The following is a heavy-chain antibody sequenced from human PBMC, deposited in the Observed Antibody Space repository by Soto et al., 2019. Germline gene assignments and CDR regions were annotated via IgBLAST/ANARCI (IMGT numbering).Heavy chain of an antibody. CDR3: AKGDTTMITDYYAMDV. CDR2: ISGSGGSE. J-gene: IGHJ6*02. D-gene: IGHD5-18*01. CDR1: GFTFTSYA. Sequence: SLRLSCAVSGFTFTSYAMTWVRQAPGKGLEWVSAISGSGGSEFYADSVKGRFIISRDNSKNTLYLQMKSLRAEDTALYYCAKGDTTMITDYYAMDVWGQGTTVTVSS. V-gene: IGHV3-23*01.